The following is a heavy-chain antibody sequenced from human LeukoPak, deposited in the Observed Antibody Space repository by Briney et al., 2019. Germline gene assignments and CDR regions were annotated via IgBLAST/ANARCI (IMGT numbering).Heavy chain of an antibody. D-gene: IGHD5-18*01. J-gene: IGHJ4*02. V-gene: IGHV1-46*01. Sequence: ASVKLSCKASGYTFTNYYMHWVRQAPGQGLEWMGIINPSGGSTSYAQKFQGRVTMTRDTSTSTVYMELSRLRSEDTAVYYCARERETALYFFDYWGQGTLVTVSS. CDR3: ARERETALYFFDY. CDR2: INPSGGST. CDR1: GYTFTNYY.